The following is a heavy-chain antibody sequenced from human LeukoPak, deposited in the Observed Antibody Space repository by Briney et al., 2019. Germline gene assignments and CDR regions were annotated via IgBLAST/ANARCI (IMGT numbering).Heavy chain of an antibody. Sequence: SLRLSCAASGFTFYDYAMHWVPQAPGEGLEWVSGISWNSGSIGYADSVKGRFTISRDNAKNSLYLEMNSLRGEDWAIYYCAREGFYFFDLWGQGTLVTLFS. CDR2: ISWNSGSI. V-gene: IGHV3-9*01. J-gene: IGHJ4*01. CDR3: AREGFYFFDL. CDR1: GFTFYDYA.